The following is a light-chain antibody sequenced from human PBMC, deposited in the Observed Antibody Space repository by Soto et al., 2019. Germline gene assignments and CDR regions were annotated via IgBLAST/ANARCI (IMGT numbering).Light chain of an antibody. Sequence: DIQMTQSPSSLSASVGDRVTITCRASQSISNFLKWYQHKPGKAPKLLIYAASSLQSGVTSRFSGSGSGTDFTLTISSLQPEDFATYYCQQSYSTPYTFGQGTKLEIK. CDR3: QQSYSTPYT. CDR2: AAS. J-gene: IGKJ2*01. CDR1: QSISNF. V-gene: IGKV1-39*01.